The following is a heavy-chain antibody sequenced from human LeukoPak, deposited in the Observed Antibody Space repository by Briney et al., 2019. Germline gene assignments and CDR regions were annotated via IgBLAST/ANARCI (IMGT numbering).Heavy chain of an antibody. V-gene: IGHV4-34*01. J-gene: IGHJ4*02. Sequence: SETLSLTCAVYGGSVSGYYWSWIRQPPGKGLEWIGEINHSGSTNYNPSLKSRVTISVDTSKNQFSLKLSSVTAADPAVYYCARGAVAGTNYWGQGTLVTVSS. CDR2: INHSGST. D-gene: IGHD6-19*01. CDR3: ARGAVAGTNY. CDR1: GGSVSGYY.